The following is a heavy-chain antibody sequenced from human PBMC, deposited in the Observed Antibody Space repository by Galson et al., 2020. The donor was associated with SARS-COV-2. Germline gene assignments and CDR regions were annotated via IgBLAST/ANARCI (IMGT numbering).Heavy chain of an antibody. J-gene: IGHJ4*02. V-gene: IGHV3-33*01. CDR1: GFTFSSYG. D-gene: IGHD3-22*01. Sequence: GESLKISCAASGFTFSSYGMHWVRQAPGKGLEWVAVIWYDGSNKYYADSVKGRFTISRDNSKNTLYLQMNSLRAEDTAVYYCARDPTYYYDSSGYYYHYFDYWGQGTLVTVSS. CDR3: ARDPTYYYDSSGYYYHYFDY. CDR2: IWYDGSNK.